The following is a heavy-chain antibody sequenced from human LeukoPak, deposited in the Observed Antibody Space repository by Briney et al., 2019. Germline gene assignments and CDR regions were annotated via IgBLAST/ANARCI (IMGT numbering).Heavy chain of an antibody. Sequence: PGGSLRLSFAASGFTFSSYAMNWVRQAPGKGLEWVSFISGSGDTTYYADSVKGRFTISRDKSKNTLYLQMNSLRAEDTAVYYCAESRGESRGASNYWGQGTLVTVSS. CDR2: ISGSGDTT. J-gene: IGHJ4*02. CDR3: AESRGESRGASNY. D-gene: IGHD1-26*01. CDR1: GFTFSSYA. V-gene: IGHV3-23*01.